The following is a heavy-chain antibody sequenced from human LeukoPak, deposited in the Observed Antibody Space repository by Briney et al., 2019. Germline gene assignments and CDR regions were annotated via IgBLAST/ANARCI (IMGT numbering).Heavy chain of an antibody. V-gene: IGHV3-53*01. Sequence: PGGSLRPSCAASGFTVSGNYMNWVRQAPGKGLEWVSIIYPNGYTYYADSVKGRFTISRDNSKNTPYLQMNSLRAEDTALYFCARDNSPSDGYILFDDWGQGTLVTVSS. CDR3: ARDNSPSDGYILFDD. D-gene: IGHD5-24*01. J-gene: IGHJ5*02. CDR2: IYPNGYT. CDR1: GFTVSGNY.